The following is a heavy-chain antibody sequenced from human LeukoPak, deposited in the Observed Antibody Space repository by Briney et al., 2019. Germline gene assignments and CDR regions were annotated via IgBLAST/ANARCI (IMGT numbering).Heavy chain of an antibody. V-gene: IGHV3-21*01. J-gene: IGHJ4*02. CDR1: GFTLSSHS. D-gene: IGHD2-15*01. CDR3: ARTSSLTPTPSFDY. Sequence: GGSLRLSCAASGFTLSSHSMNWVRQAPGKGLEWVSSISSSGSYVYYPDSLKGRFTISRDSAKNSLFLQMNSLRAEDTAVYYCARTSSLTPTPSFDYWGQGTLVTVSS. CDR2: ISSSGSYV.